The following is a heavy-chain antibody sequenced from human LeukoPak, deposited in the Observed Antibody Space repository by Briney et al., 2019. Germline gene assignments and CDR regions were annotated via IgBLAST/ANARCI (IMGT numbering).Heavy chain of an antibody. Sequence: SGTLSLTCAVSGDSIRSHWYSWVRQSSGKGLEWIAEISRDGATNYNPSLKSRVTISLDKSKNHLSLKLSSVTAADTAVYYCASQTLYGYVWGPAWGQGALVTVSS. V-gene: IGHV4-4*02. D-gene: IGHD3-16*01. CDR2: ISRDGAT. CDR1: GDSIRSHW. J-gene: IGHJ5*02. CDR3: ASQTLYGYVWGPA.